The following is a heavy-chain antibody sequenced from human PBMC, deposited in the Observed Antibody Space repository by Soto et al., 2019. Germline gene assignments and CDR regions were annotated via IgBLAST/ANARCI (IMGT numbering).Heavy chain of an antibody. CDR1: GFTFSRDG. CDR3: AKERATTNAFDY. D-gene: IGHD4-17*01. CDR2: ITDNGRST. V-gene: IGHV3-23*01. Sequence: GGSLRLSCAASGFTFSRDGMSWVRQAPGKGLEWVSLITDNGRSTYYADSVKGRFTISRDNTKNTLFLQMNSLRAEDTAVYYCAKERATTNAFDYWGQGALVTVSS. J-gene: IGHJ4*02.